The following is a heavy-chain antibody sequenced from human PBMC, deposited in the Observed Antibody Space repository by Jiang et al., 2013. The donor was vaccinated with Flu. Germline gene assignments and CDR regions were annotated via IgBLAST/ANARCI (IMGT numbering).Heavy chain of an antibody. V-gene: IGHV4-39*01. CDR1: SRSNNY. Sequence: SRSNNYWGWIRQPPGKGPEWIGVSIMMGAPTTTRPSKSRVTISVDTSRNQFSLKLSSVTAADTAVYYCARQVALWFGDLLWGQGTLVTVSS. CDR3: ARQVALWFGDLL. D-gene: IGHD3-10*01. CDR2: SIMMGAP. J-gene: IGHJ4*02.